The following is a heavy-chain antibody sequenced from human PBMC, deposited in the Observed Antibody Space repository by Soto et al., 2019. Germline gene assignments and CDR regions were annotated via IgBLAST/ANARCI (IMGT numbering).Heavy chain of an antibody. Sequence: PSETLSRACSVSNGSISSGDYYWVWILQPPGKGLEWIGYRYHTGGKYYNPSLRCRVAISFDTSQSHFSLKLSSVTAADTAVYFCARAQEGAWFERTAFDSCGQGPLVTFSS. D-gene: IGHD3-10*01. CDR3: ARAQEGAWFERTAFDS. V-gene: IGHV4-30-4*01. CDR1: NGSISSGDYY. J-gene: IGHJ4*02. CDR2: RYHTGGK.